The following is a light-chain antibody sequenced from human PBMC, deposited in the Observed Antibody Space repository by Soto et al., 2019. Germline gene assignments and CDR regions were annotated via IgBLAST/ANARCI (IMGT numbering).Light chain of an antibody. Sequence: DIVMTQSPDSLDVSLGERSTINCKCSQSVLSSSNYKNYLAWYQQKPGQPPKLLIYWASTRESWVPDRFSGSGSGTDFTLTISSLQAEDVAAYYCQQYYSSPLTFGGGTKVDIK. CDR1: QSVLSSSNYKNY. CDR3: QQYYSSPLT. J-gene: IGKJ4*01. V-gene: IGKV4-1*01. CDR2: WAS.